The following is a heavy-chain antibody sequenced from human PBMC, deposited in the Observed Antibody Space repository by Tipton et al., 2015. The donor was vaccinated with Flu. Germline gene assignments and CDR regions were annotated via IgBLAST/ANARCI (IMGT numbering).Heavy chain of an antibody. J-gene: IGHJ3*02. CDR2: MNPNSGNT. CDR1: GYTFTSYD. D-gene: IGHD3-10*01. V-gene: IGHV1-8*01. Sequence: QVQLVQSGAEVKKPGASVKVSCKASGYTFTSYDINWVRQATGQGLEWMGWMNPNSGNTGYAQKFQGRVTMTRNTSISTAYMELSSRRSEATAVYYFGGDGEGVGGWSDAFDICGQGTMVTVSS. CDR3: GGDGEGVGGWSDAFDI.